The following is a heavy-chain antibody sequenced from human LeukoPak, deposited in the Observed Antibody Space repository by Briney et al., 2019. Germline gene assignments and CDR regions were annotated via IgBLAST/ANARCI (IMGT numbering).Heavy chain of an antibody. D-gene: IGHD1-26*01. J-gene: IGHJ3*01. V-gene: IGHV1-69*04. CDR1: GGTFSSYA. CDR2: IIPILGIA. CDR3: ARIELTYVS. Sequence: SVKVSCKASGGTFSSYAISWVRQAPGQGLEWMGRIIPILGIANYAQKFQGRVTMTRNTSISTAYMELSSLRSEDTAVYYCARIELTYVSWGQGTMVTVSS.